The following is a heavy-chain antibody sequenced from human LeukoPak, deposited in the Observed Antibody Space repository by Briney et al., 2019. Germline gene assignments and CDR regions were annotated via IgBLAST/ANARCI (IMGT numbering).Heavy chain of an antibody. Sequence: XXXXXRQXXGXXXXXXXAIGTXGDTYXXGSVKGRFTISREXXXNXXXLXMNSLRAGDTAVYYCAXXXXXXGLAFDIWGQGTMVTVSS. CDR2: IGTXGDT. V-gene: IGHV3-13*01. D-gene: IGHD5-24*01. CDR1: X. CDR3: AXXXXXXGLAFDI. J-gene: IGHJ3*02.